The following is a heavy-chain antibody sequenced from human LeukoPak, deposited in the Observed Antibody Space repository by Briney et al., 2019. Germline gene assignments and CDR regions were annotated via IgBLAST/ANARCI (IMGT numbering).Heavy chain of an antibody. Sequence: SVKVSSKASGGTFISYAISWVRQAAGQGVEWMGRIIPIFGTANYAQKFQGRVTITTDKSTSTAYMELSSLRSEDTAVYYCASSRDGYNWNAFDIWGQGTRVTVSS. CDR3: ASSRDGYNWNAFDI. J-gene: IGHJ3*02. D-gene: IGHD5-24*01. CDR1: GGTFISYA. V-gene: IGHV1-69*05. CDR2: IIPIFGTA.